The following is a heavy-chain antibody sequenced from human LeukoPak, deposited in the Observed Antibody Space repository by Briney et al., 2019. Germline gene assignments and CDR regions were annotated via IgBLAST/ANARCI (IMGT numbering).Heavy chain of an antibody. Sequence: SETLSLTCTVSGGSISSSNYYWGWIRQPPGKGLEWIGTIYYSGSTYYNSSLKSRVTISVDTSKNHFSLKVSSVTATDTAMYYCARHGALCTGGSCTRFDPWGHGTLVSVSS. J-gene: IGHJ5*02. CDR2: IYYSGST. CDR1: GGSISSSNYY. CDR3: ARHGALCTGGSCTRFDP. V-gene: IGHV4-39*01. D-gene: IGHD2-15*01.